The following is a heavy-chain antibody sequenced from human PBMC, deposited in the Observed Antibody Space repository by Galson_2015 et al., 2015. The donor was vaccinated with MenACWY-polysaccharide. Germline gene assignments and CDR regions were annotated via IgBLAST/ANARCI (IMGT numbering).Heavy chain of an antibody. Sequence: SVKVSCKASGYKFTSYDINWVRRATGQGLEWMGWMNPNSGNTGYAQKFQGRVTMTSNSAMTTAYMELSSLRSEDTAVYYCARIIARKYTFADSWGQGTLVTVSS. V-gene: IGHV1-8*01. CDR2: MNPNSGNT. CDR1: GYKFTSYD. CDR3: ARIIARKYTFADS. D-gene: IGHD2-21*01. J-gene: IGHJ4*02.